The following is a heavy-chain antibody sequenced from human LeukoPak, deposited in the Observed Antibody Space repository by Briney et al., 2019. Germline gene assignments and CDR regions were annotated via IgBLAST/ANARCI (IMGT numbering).Heavy chain of an antibody. CDR2: TNPNSGNT. J-gene: IGHJ4*02. Sequence: ASVKVSCKASGYTFTSYDINWVRQATGQGLEWMGWTNPNSGNTGYAQKFQGRVTMTRNTSISTAYMELSSLRSEDTAVYYCARGRLAARQKRNYYFDYWGQGTLVTVSS. V-gene: IGHV1-8*01. D-gene: IGHD6-6*01. CDR3: ARGRLAARQKRNYYFDY. CDR1: GYTFTSYD.